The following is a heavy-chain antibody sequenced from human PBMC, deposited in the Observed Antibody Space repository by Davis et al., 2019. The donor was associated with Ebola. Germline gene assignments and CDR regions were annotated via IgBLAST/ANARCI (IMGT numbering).Heavy chain of an antibody. D-gene: IGHD3-3*01. J-gene: IGHJ6*02. CDR2: INHSGST. CDR3: ARSAADDFWSGYYLGMDV. CDR1: GGSISSSNW. Sequence: SETLSLTCAVSGGSISSSNWWSWVRQPPGKGLEWIGEINHSGSTNYNPSLKSRVTISVDTSKNQFSLKLSSVTAADTAVYYCARSAADDFWSGYYLGMDVWGQGTTVTVSS. V-gene: IGHV4-4*02.